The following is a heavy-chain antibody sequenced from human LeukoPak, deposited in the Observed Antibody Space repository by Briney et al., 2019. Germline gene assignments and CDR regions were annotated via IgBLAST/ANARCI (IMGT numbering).Heavy chain of an antibody. Sequence: GASLKISFKGSGYSFTNYWICWVRQMPGKGLERLGIIYPGDSDTRYSPSFQRQVTISAAKPITTAYLHSSSLKASDTAIYHCARHGGLLAAAAYWGQGTLVTVSS. V-gene: IGHV5-51*01. CDR3: ARHGGLLAAAAY. J-gene: IGHJ4*02. CDR1: GYSFTNYW. D-gene: IGHD6-13*01. CDR2: IYPGDSDT.